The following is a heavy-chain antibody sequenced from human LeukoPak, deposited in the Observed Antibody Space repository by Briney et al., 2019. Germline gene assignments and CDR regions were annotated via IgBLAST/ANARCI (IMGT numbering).Heavy chain of an antibody. Sequence: GESLKISCKGSGYSFPTYWIAWVRQMPGKGLGWMGIIYPDESNIIYSPSFQGPVTISADKSISTAYLQWSSLKASDTAMYYCARPPSRGYSSSFEYWGQGTLVTVSS. CDR3: ARPPSRGYSSSFEY. CDR1: GYSFPTYW. V-gene: IGHV5-51*01. CDR2: IYPDESNI. J-gene: IGHJ4*02. D-gene: IGHD2-2*03.